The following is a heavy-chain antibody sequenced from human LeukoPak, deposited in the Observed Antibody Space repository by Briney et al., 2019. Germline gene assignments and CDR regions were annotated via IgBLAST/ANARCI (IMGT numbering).Heavy chain of an antibody. J-gene: IGHJ5*02. Sequence: SETLSLTCTVSGGSISSDIYSWGWIRQPPGKGLEWIGCIYSTGNTFYHPSLKSRVTMSVDASRNQFSLKLSSVTAADTAVYYCARRKYGVGFDPWGQGTLVTVYS. V-gene: IGHV4-39*01. CDR3: ARRKYGVGFDP. D-gene: IGHD2-8*01. CDR1: GGSISSDIYS. CDR2: IYSTGNT.